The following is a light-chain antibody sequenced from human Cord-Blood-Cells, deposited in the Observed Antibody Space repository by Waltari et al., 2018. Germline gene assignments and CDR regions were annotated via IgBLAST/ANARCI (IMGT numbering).Light chain of an antibody. CDR3: MQALQTPRT. J-gene: IGKJ4*01. CDR1: QSLLHSNGYTY. CDR2: LGS. Sequence: DIVMTQYPLSLPVTPGEPASISCRSSQSLLHSNGYTYLDWYLQKPGQSPQLLIYLGSNRASGVPDRFSGSGSGTDFTLKISRVEAEDVGVYYCMQALQTPRTFGGGTKVEIK. V-gene: IGKV2-28*01.